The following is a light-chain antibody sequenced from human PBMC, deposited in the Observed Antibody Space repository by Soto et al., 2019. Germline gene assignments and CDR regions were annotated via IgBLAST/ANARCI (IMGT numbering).Light chain of an antibody. Sequence: QSVLTQPASVSGSPGQSITISCTGSSNDIGTYEYVSWHQHHPGRAPKLIIFGVNDRPSGISDRFSGSKSGNTASLTIFGLQLEDQAVYYCSSYPTGSTLTWGFGTGTKVTVL. CDR2: GVN. CDR3: SSYPTGSTLTWG. CDR1: SNDIGTYEY. J-gene: IGLJ1*01. V-gene: IGLV2-14*01.